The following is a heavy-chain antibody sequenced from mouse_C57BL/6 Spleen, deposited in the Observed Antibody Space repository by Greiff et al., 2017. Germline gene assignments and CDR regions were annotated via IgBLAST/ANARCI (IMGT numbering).Heavy chain of an antibody. D-gene: IGHD1-1*01. CDR3: ASHPYGSSPYYYAMDY. Sequence: QVQLKQSGAELVKPGASVKLSCKASGYTFTEYTIHWVKQRSGQGLEWIGWFYPGSGSIEYNEKFKDKATLTADKSSSTVYMELSRLTSEDSAVYFCASHPYGSSPYYYAMDYWGQGTSVTVSS. V-gene: IGHV1-62-2*01. CDR2: FYPGSGSI. J-gene: IGHJ4*01. CDR1: GYTFTEYT.